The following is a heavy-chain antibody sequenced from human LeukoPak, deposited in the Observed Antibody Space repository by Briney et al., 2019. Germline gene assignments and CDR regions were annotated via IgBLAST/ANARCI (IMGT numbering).Heavy chain of an antibody. J-gene: IGHJ4*02. CDR3: ARDYGDAAYFDY. D-gene: IGHD4-17*01. V-gene: IGHV3-21*01. CDR1: GFTFSSYS. Sequence: PGGSLRLSCAGSGFTFSSYSMNWVRQAPGKGLEWVSSISSSSSYIYYADSVKGRFTTSRYNAKNSLYLQMNSLRVEDTAVYYCARDYGDAAYFDYWGQGTLVTVSS. CDR2: ISSSSSYI.